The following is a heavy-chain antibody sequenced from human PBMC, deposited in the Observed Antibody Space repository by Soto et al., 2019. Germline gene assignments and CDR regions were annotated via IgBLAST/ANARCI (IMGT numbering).Heavy chain of an antibody. CDR2: ISWDGGST. Sequence: GGSLRLSCAASGFTFDDYTMHWVRQAPGKGLEWVSLISWDGGSTYYADSVKGRFTISRDNSKNSLYLQMNSLRTGDTALYYCAKDITRGSSSLEYYGMDVWGQGTTVTVSS. CDR1: GFTFDDYT. V-gene: IGHV3-43*01. CDR3: AKDITRGSSSLEYYGMDV. D-gene: IGHD6-6*01. J-gene: IGHJ6*02.